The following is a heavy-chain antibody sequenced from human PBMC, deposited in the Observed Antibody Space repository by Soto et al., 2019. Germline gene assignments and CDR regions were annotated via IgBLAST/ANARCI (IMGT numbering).Heavy chain of an antibody. CDR3: ARDRGTRITMVRGVIIDY. CDR2: ISAYNGNT. V-gene: IGHV1-18*01. D-gene: IGHD3-10*01. CDR1: GYTFTSYG. J-gene: IGHJ4*01. Sequence: ASVKVSCKASGYTFTSYGISWVRQAPGQGLEWMGWISAYNGNTNYAQKLQGRVTMTTDTSTSTAYMELRSLRSDDTAVYYCARDRGTRITMVRGVIIDYWGHGTLVTFSS.